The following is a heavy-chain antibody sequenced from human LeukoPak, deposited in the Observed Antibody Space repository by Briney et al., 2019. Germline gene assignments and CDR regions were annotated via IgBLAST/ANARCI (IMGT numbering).Heavy chain of an antibody. J-gene: IGHJ4*02. V-gene: IGHV3-23*01. CDR2: ISGSGGST. CDR1: GFTFSSYA. D-gene: IGHD3-9*01. Sequence: GGSLRLSCAASGFTFSSYAMSWVRQAPGKGLEWVSAISGSGGSTYYADSVKGRFTISRDNPKNTLYLQMNSLRAEDTAVYYCAKWPFDWPYHDDYWGQGTLVTVSS. CDR3: AKWPFDWPYHDDY.